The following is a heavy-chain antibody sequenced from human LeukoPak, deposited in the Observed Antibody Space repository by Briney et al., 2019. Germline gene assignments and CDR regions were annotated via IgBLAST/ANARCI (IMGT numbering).Heavy chain of an antibody. CDR3: ARRVEYSSSWQPLSYFDY. Sequence: KPSETLSLTCAVSGYSISSGYYWGWIRQPPGKGLEWIGSIYHSGSTYYNPSLKSRVTISVDTSKNQFSLKLSSVTAADTAVYYCARRVEYSSSWQPLSYFDYWGQGTLVTVSS. J-gene: IGHJ4*02. CDR1: GYSISSGYY. V-gene: IGHV4-38-2*01. CDR2: IYHSGST. D-gene: IGHD6-13*01.